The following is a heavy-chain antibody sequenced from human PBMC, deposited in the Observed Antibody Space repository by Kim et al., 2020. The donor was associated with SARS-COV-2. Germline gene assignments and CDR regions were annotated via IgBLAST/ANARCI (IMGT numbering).Heavy chain of an antibody. V-gene: IGHV3-30*02. D-gene: IGHD3-22*01. CDR3: AKSASYYDSSAFDY. Sequence: ADSVQGRFTISRDNSKHTLYLQMNSLRAEDTAVYDCAKSASYYDSSAFDYWGQGTLVTVSS. J-gene: IGHJ4*02.